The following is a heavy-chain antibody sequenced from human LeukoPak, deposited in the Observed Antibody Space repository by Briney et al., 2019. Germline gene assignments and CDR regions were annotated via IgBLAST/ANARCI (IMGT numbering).Heavy chain of an antibody. J-gene: IGHJ6*03. V-gene: IGHV1-2*02. Sequence: ASVKVSCKASGYTFTGYYMHWVRQAPGQGLEWMGWINPNSGGTNYAQKFQGRVTMTEDTSTDTAYMELSSLRSEDTAVYYCATATVTSYYYYYYMDVWGKGTTVTVSS. D-gene: IGHD4-17*01. CDR3: ATATVTSYYYYYYMDV. CDR1: GYTFTGYY. CDR2: INPNSGGT.